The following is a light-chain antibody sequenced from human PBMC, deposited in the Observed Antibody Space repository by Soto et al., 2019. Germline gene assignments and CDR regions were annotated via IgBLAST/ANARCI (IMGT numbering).Light chain of an antibody. CDR1: SSNIGNNY. CDR2: DNN. Sequence: QSVLTQPPSVSAAPGQKVTISCSGSSSNIGNNYVSWYQQPPGTAPKLLIYDNNKRPSGIPDRFSGSKSGTSATLGITGLQTGDEADYYCGTWDSSLSTYVFGIGTKVTVL. CDR3: GTWDSSLSTYV. J-gene: IGLJ1*01. V-gene: IGLV1-51*01.